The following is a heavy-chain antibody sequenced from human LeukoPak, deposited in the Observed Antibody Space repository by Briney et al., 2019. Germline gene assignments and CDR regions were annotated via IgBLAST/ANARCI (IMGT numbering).Heavy chain of an antibody. J-gene: IGHJ6*04. V-gene: IGHV4-39*07. D-gene: IGHD3-3*01. CDR2: IYYTGSS. Sequence: SETLSLTCSVSGGSISSTRYSWGWIRRPPGKGLEWIGSIYYTGSSYYNPSLRSRLTMSVDTSRNHFSLKLSSVTAADTAVYFCARAPRGNFWGGYPGVWGNGTTVTVSS. CDR1: GGSISSTRYS. CDR3: ARAPRGNFWGGYPGV.